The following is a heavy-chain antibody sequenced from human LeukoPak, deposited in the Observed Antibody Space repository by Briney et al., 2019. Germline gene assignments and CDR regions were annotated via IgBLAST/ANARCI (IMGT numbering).Heavy chain of an antibody. CDR3: AKDRSCTNDICHGDFDY. J-gene: IGHJ4*02. CDR2: ISGSGGST. D-gene: IGHD2-8*01. Sequence: PSGYLRLSCAASGFTFSSYAVSWIRQAPGKGLEWVSSISGSGGSTYSADSVKGRFTISRDNSKNTLYLQTNSLRAEDTALYYCAKDRSCTNDICHGDFDYWGREPWSSSPQ. V-gene: IGHV3-23*01. CDR1: GFTFSSYA.